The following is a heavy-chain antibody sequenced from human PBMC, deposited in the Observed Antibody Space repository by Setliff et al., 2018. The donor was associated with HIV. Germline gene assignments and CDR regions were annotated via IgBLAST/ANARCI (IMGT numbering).Heavy chain of an antibody. CDR1: GFTFSTYA. CDR3: AKKGRDYYDNSGPH. CDR2: ISGSGSYT. Sequence: GGSLRLSCAASGFTFSTYAMSWVRQAPGKGLEWVSAISGSGSYTYYAGSVKGRFTISRDNSKNTLYLQMNSLRADDTAVYYCAKKGRDYYDNSGPHWGQGTLVTVSS. D-gene: IGHD3-22*01. V-gene: IGHV3-23*01. J-gene: IGHJ4*02.